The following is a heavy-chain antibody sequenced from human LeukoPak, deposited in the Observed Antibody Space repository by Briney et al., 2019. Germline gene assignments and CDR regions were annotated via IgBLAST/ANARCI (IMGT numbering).Heavy chain of an antibody. J-gene: IGHJ5*02. V-gene: IGHV1-69*01. CDR1: GGTFSGYA. CDR3: ARDPRNLNWFDP. Sequence: ASVKVFCKASGGTFSGYAISWVRQAPGQGLEWMGGIIPIFGTANYAQKFQGRVTITADESTSTAYMELSSLRSEDTAVYYCARDPRNLNWFDPWGQGTLVTVSS. CDR2: IIPIFGTA.